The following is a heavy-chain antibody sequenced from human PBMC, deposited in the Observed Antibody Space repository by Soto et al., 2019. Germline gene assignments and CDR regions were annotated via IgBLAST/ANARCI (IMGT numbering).Heavy chain of an antibody. D-gene: IGHD3-10*01. Sequence: QVQLQESGPGLVKPSQTLSLTCTVSGGSISSGDYYWSWIRQPPGKGLEWIGYIYYSGSTYYHPSLKSRVTISVDTSKNQFSLKLSYVTAADTAVYYCARVDYDGSGSLHFDYWGQGTLVTVSS. CDR2: IYYSGST. CDR3: ARVDYDGSGSLHFDY. J-gene: IGHJ4*02. V-gene: IGHV4-30-4*01. CDR1: GGSISSGDYY.